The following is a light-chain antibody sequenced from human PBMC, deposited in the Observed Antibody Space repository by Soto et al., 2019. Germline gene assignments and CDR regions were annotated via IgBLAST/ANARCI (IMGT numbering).Light chain of an antibody. V-gene: IGKV1-39*01. J-gene: IGKJ4*01. Sequence: DIPMTKTPSSLSASVGDRVTITCRASQSISSYLNWYQQKPGKAPKVLISGASSLQSGVPLRFSGSGSGTDFTLTISSLQSEDFASYYCQQSHSTPLTFGGGTKVEIK. CDR3: QQSHSTPLT. CDR2: GAS. CDR1: QSISSY.